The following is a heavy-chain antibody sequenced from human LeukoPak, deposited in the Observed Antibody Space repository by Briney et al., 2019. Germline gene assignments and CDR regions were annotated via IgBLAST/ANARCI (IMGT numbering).Heavy chain of an antibody. Sequence: GGSLRLSCAASGFTFSTYNMNWVRQAPGKGLEWLSYISRSSSPIYYADSAKGRFTISRDNAKNSLYLQMNSLRDEDTAVYYCARVGLEGDYGGFYFDYWGQGTLVTVSS. CDR1: GFTFSTYN. D-gene: IGHD4-23*01. CDR2: ISRSSSPI. J-gene: IGHJ4*02. V-gene: IGHV3-48*02. CDR3: ARVGLEGDYGGFYFDY.